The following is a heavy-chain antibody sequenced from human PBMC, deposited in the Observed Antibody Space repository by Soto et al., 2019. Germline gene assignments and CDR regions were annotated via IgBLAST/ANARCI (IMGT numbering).Heavy chain of an antibody. CDR1: GGSISSYY. Sequence: PSETLSLTCTVSGGSISSYYWSWIRQPPGKGLEWIGYIYYSGSINYNPSLKSRVTISVDTSKNQFSLKLSSVTAADTAVYYCARAPAYGDYVWGGYGMDCWPQGTTVIVSS. CDR3: ARAPAYGDYVWGGYGMDC. J-gene: IGHJ6*01. D-gene: IGHD4-17*01. V-gene: IGHV4-59*01. CDR2: IYYSGSI.